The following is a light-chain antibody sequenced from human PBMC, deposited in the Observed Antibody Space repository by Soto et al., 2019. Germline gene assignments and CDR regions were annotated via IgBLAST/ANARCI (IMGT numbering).Light chain of an antibody. J-gene: IGKJ5*01. CDR2: GAS. CDR1: QSIRSSY. V-gene: IGKV3-15*01. Sequence: EIVMTPFPATLSVSPGQRATLACSASQSIRSSYLAWYQQKTGQAHRLLIYGASTRATGIPARFSGSGSGTEFTLTISSLQSEDFAVYYCQQYNNWPLIPFGQGTRLEI. CDR3: QQYNNWPLIP.